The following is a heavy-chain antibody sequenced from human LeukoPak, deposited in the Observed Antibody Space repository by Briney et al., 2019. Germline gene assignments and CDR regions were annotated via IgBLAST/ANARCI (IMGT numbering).Heavy chain of an antibody. J-gene: IGHJ6*02. D-gene: IGHD4-17*01. V-gene: IGHV1-8*02. CDR3: ARRLDGEEYYGMDV. CDR1: GGTFSSYA. CDR2: MNPNSGNT. Sequence: ASVKVSCKASGGTFSSYAISWVRQAPGQGLEWMGWMNPNSGNTGYAQKFQGRVTMTRNTSISTAYMELSSLRSEDTAVYYCARRLDGEEYYGMDVWGQGTTVTVSS.